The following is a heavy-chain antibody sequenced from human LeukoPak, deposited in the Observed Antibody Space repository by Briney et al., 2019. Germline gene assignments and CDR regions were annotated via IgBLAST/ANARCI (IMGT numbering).Heavy chain of an antibody. D-gene: IGHD3-9*01. J-gene: IGHJ4*02. V-gene: IGHV1-8*02. CDR1: GYPFRDYQ. CDR2: MNPNSGNT. Sequence: ASVKVSCKASGYPFRDYQMHWVRQAPGQGLEWMGWMNPNSGNTGYAQKFQGRVTMTRDTSTSTVYMELSSLRSEDTAVYYCARDASLRTRTQYYDILTGCFADYWGQGTLVTVSS. CDR3: ARDASLRTRTQYYDILTGCFADY.